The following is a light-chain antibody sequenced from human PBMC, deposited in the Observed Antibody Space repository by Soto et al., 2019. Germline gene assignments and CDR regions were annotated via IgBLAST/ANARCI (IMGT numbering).Light chain of an antibody. CDR1: QSVSSN. J-gene: IGKJ5*01. CDR2: GAS. V-gene: IGKV3D-11*02. Sequence: VLTQSPATLSLSPGERATLSCRASQSVSSNLAWYQQKPGQAPRLLIYGASNRATGIPARFSGSGSGTDFTLTISSLEPEDFAVYYCQQRNYWQVTFGQGTRLEIK. CDR3: QQRNYWQVT.